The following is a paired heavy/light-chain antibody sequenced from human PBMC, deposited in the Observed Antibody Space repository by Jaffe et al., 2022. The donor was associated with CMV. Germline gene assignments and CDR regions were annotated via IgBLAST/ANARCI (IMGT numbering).Heavy chain of an antibody. Sequence: EVQLLESGGGLVQPGGSLRLSCAPSGFTFSSYAMSWVRQAPGKGLEWVSAISTGGSNTYYADSVKGRFTISRDNSKNTLYLQMNSLRAEDTALYYCARLLPAVRAPRPCDSWGQGTLVTVSS. V-gene: IGHV3-23*01. CDR1: GFTFSSYA. J-gene: IGHJ4*02. D-gene: IGHD3-10*01. CDR3: ARLLPAVRAPRPCDS. CDR2: ISTGGSNT.
Light chain of an antibody. CDR2: GAS. CDR3: QQYYNWPPWT. J-gene: IGKJ1*01. V-gene: IGKV3-15*01. CDR1: QGVSDN. Sequence: EIVMTQSPATLSVSPGERATLSCRASQGVSDNLAWYQQKPGQAPRLLIYGASTRATGIPARFSGSGSGTEFTLTISSLQSEDFAVYYCQQYYNWPPWTFGQGTKVEIK.